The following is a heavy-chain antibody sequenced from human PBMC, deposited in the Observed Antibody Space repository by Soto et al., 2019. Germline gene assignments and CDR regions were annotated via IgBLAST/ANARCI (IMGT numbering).Heavy chain of an antibody. CDR1: GDTFSRNS. CDR3: VRCPGIWTSFYI. J-gene: IGHJ3*02. Sequence: QVQLIQSGAELKKPGSSVKVSCKASGDTFSRNSITWLRQAPGQRLEWMGGIITIFGKPTYAQKFQGRVAITADDATITVYRELTSLTSEDTGVYYCVRCPGIWTSFYIWGQGTLFTVSS. D-gene: IGHD3-3*01. CDR2: IITIFGKP. V-gene: IGHV1-69*01.